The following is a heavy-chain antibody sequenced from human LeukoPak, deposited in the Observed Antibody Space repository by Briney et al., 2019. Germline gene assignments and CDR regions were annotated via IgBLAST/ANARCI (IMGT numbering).Heavy chain of an antibody. CDR3: AKSHCSSTSCYTGDFDY. Sequence: PGGSLRLSCAASGFTFSSYAMSWVRQAPGKGLEWVSAISGSGGSTYYADSVKGRFTISRDNSKNTLYLQMNSLRAEDTAVYYCAKSHCSSTSCYTGDFDYWGQGTLVTVSS. J-gene: IGHJ4*02. D-gene: IGHD2-2*02. CDR1: GFTFSSYA. V-gene: IGHV3-23*01. CDR2: ISGSGGST.